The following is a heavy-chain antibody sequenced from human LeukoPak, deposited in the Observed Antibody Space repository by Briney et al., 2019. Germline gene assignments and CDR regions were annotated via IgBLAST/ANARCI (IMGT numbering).Heavy chain of an antibody. CDR3: ARDWAPYYYDSSGDIEWYFDY. CDR2: INPKSGVA. CDR1: GSTFTGYY. Sequence: ASVEVTCYASGSTFTGYYTHLLRQSPGQGLGWMRWINPKSGVANYAQKFHARVTMTRDTSISTAYMELSRLRSDETAVYYCARDWAPYYYDSSGDIEWYFDYWGQGTLVTVSS. J-gene: IGHJ4*02. V-gene: IGHV1-2*02. D-gene: IGHD3-22*01.